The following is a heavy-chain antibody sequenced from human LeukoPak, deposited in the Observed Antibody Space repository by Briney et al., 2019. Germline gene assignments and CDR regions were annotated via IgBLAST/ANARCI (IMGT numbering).Heavy chain of an antibody. J-gene: IGHJ6*02. D-gene: IGHD3-22*01. CDR2: IYYSGST. CDR1: GGSISSYY. V-gene: IGHV4-59*01. CDR3: ARAVFYDSSGYHYGMDV. Sequence: SETLSLTCTVSGGSISSYYWRWIRQPPGKGLEWIGNIYYSGSTNYNPSLKSRVTISVDTSKNQFSLKLSSVTAADTAVYYCARAVFYDSSGYHYGMDVWGQGTTVTVSS.